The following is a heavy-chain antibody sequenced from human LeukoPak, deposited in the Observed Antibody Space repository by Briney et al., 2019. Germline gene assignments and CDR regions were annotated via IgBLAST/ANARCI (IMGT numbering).Heavy chain of an antibody. CDR1: GYSISSGYF. J-gene: IGHJ4*02. D-gene: IGHD2-15*01. Sequence: SETLSLSCEVSGYSISSGYFWAWIRQSPGKGLEVIAGIFHDGRTYYNPSVQSRVTISVDTFRNRFSLKLKSVTAADAAVYYCARDIGWTKGPFDYWGQGTLVTVSS. CDR2: IFHDGRT. CDR3: ARDIGWTKGPFDY. V-gene: IGHV4-38-2*01.